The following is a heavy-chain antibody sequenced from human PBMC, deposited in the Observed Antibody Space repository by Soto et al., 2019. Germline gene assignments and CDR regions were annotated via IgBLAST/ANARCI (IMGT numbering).Heavy chain of an antibody. Sequence: PGGSLRLSCAASGFTFSSYWMSWVRQAPGKGLEWVANIKQDGSEKYYVDSVKGRFTISRDNAKNSLYLQMNSLRAEDTAVYYCARGGEPTPSWNYGDYCGYWGQGTLVTVSS. CDR1: GFTFSSYW. CDR3: ARGGEPTPSWNYGDYCGY. D-gene: IGHD3-16*01. J-gene: IGHJ4*02. CDR2: IKQDGSEK. V-gene: IGHV3-7*01.